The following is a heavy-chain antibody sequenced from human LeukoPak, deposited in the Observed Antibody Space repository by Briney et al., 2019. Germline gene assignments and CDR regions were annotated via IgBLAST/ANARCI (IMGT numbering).Heavy chain of an antibody. Sequence: ASVKVSCKASGGTFSSYAISWVRQAPGQGLEWMGGIIPIFGTANYAQKFQGRVTITTDESTSTAYMELSSLRSEDTAVYYCARHDCTNGVCGFHGFDVWCKGTTVTVSS. CDR1: GGTFSSYA. V-gene: IGHV1-69*05. CDR2: IIPIFGTA. J-gene: IGHJ6*04. CDR3: ARHDCTNGVCGFHGFDV. D-gene: IGHD2-8*01.